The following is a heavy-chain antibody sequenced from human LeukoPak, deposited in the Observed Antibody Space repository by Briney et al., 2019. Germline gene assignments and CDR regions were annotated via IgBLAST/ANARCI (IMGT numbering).Heavy chain of an antibody. V-gene: IGHV1-8*03. CDR2: MNPNSGNT. J-gene: IGHJ4*02. Sequence: ASVKVSCKASGYTFTSYDINWVRQATGQGLEWMGWMNPNSGNTGYAQKFQGRVTITRNTSISTAYMELSSLRSEDTAVYYCARGQGVGTNADFDYWGQGTLVTVSS. CDR1: GYTFTSYD. D-gene: IGHD1-1*01. CDR3: ARGQGVGTNADFDY.